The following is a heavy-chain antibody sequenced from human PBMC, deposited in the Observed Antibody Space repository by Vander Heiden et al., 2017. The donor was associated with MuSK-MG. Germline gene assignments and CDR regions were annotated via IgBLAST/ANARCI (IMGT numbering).Heavy chain of an antibody. CDR2: IGTSDTAR. Sequence: VQLVESGGGLVKPGGSLRLSCAPSGFTFTDYYMSWIRQAPGKGLEWVSYIGTSDTARYYADSVKGRFTISRDNAKNSLFLQMNSLRAEDTAVYFCARINVASAAFDMWGQGTMVTVSS. D-gene: IGHD6-13*01. CDR3: ARINVASAAFDM. J-gene: IGHJ3*02. CDR1: GFTFTDYY. V-gene: IGHV3-11*04.